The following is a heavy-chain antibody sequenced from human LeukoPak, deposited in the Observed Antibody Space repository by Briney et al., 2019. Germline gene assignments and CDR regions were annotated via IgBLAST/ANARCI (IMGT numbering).Heavy chain of an antibody. J-gene: IGHJ4*02. CDR2: IYSGTI. CDR3: ARVGRGYSFKVYYFDY. D-gene: IGHD5-18*01. Sequence: GGSLRLSCTVSGFTVSSNSMSWVRQAPGKGLEWVSFIYSGTIHYSDSVKGRFTISRDNSKNTLFLQMNSLRAEDTAVYFCARVGRGYSFKVYYFDYWGQGTLVTVSS. CDR1: GFTVSSNS. V-gene: IGHV3-66*03.